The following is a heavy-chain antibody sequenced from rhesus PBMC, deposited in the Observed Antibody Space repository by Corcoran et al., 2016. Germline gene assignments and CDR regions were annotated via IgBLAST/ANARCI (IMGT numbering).Heavy chain of an antibody. Sequence: QVTLKESGPALVKPTQTPTLTCTSPGFPPTSSGWGWGWIRQPPGKALEWLALIYWDDDKRYRTALKTRLTISKDTSKNQVVLAMTNMDPVDAATYYCVRPGYSGDFDYWGQGVLVTVSS. V-gene: IGHV2-174*01. CDR1: GFPPTSSGWG. CDR3: VRPGYSGDFDY. J-gene: IGHJ4*01. CDR2: IYWDDDK. D-gene: IGHD5-42*01.